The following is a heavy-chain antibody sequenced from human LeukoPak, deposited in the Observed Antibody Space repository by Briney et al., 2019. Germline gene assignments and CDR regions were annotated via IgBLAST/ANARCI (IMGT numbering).Heavy chain of an antibody. CDR3: AKVGREGYKGFDY. D-gene: IGHD5-24*01. Sequence: PGGSLRLSCAASGFTFSSYGMHWVRQAPGKGLEWVAFIRYDGSNKYYADSVKGRFTISRDNSKNTLYLQMNSLRAEDTAVYYCAKVGREGYKGFDYWGQGTLVTVSS. J-gene: IGHJ4*02. CDR1: GFTFSSYG. V-gene: IGHV3-30*02. CDR2: IRYDGSNK.